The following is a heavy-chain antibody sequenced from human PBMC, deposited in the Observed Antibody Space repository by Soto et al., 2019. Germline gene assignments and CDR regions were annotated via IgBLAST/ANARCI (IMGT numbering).Heavy chain of an antibody. Sequence: PSETLSLTCTVSGGSISSYYWSWIRQPPGKGLEWIGYIYYSGSTNYNPSLKSRVTISVDTSKNQFSLKLSSVTAADTAVYYCAREGGDPPSGYYYYGMDVWGQGTTVTVSS. V-gene: IGHV4-59*01. J-gene: IGHJ6*02. CDR3: AREGGDPPSGYYYYGMDV. CDR1: GGSISSYY. D-gene: IGHD6-19*01. CDR2: IYYSGST.